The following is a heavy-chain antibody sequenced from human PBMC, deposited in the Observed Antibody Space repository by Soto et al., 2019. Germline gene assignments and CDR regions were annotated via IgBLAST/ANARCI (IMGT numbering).Heavy chain of an antibody. CDR3: ARLLTVAGLHYYYYGMDV. CDR1: GGSISSSSYY. V-gene: IGHV4-39*01. CDR2: IYYSGST. D-gene: IGHD6-19*01. Sequence: PSETLSLTCTVSGGSISSSSYYWGWIRQPPGKGLEWIGSIYYSGSTYYNPSLKSRVTISVDTSKNQFSLKLSSVTAADTAVYYCARLLTVAGLHYYYYGMDVWGQGTTVTVSS. J-gene: IGHJ6*02.